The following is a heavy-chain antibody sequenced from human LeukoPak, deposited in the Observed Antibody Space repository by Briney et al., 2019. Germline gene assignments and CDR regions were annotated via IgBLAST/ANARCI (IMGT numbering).Heavy chain of an antibody. Sequence: ASVKVSCKASGYTFTSYGLSWVRQAPGQGLEWMGWISAYNGNTNYAQKLQGRVTMTTDTSTTTAYMELRSLRSDDTAVYYCARAIAGAGSKGYFDYWGQGTLVTVSS. CDR3: ARAIAGAGSKGYFDY. D-gene: IGHD6-13*01. V-gene: IGHV1-18*01. CDR1: GYTFTSYG. J-gene: IGHJ4*02. CDR2: ISAYNGNT.